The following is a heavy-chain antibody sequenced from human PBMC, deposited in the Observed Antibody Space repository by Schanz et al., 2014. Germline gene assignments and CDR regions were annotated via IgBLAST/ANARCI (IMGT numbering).Heavy chain of an antibody. J-gene: IGHJ5*02. V-gene: IGHV1-3*01. CDR2: INVGNGNM. CDR3: ARGQRRTIGRPFGP. D-gene: IGHD6-25*01. CDR1: GYTFSSYG. Sequence: QVQLVQSGAEVKKPGASVKVSCKASGYTFSSYGITWVRQAPGQGLEWMGWINVGNGNMKYSQKFQGRVTITRDTSASTAYMELTSLRSEDTAVYFCARGQRRTIGRPFGPWGQGTLVTVSS.